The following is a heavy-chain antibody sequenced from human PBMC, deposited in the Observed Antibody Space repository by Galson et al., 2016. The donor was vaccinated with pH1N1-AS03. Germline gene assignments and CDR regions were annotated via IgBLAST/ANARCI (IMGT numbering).Heavy chain of an antibody. CDR3: ATGHYYSGLYRDAFDT. V-gene: IGHV5-10-1*01. Sequence: QSGAEVKKPGESLRISCKGSGNPFTSYWINWVCQMPGKGLEWIGRIDPSDSYINYSPAFEGRVTISSDKSTTTAYLQWNDLKSADTAVYFCATGHYYSGLYRDAFDTWGQGTRVTVSS. CDR2: IDPSDSYI. J-gene: IGHJ3*02. D-gene: IGHD1-26*01. CDR1: GNPFTSYW.